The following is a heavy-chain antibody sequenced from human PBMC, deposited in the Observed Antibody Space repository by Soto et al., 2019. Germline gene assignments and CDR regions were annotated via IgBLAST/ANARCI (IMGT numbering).Heavy chain of an antibody. CDR1: GFTVSSNY. V-gene: IGHV3-53*01. CDR2: IYSGGST. D-gene: IGHD6-6*01. Sequence: GSLRLSCAASGFTVSSNYMSWVRQAPGKGLEWVSVIYSGGSTYYADSVKGRFTISRDNSKNTLYLQMNSLRAEDTAVYYCAREKAHSIAARHFGYYGMDVWGQGTTVTVSS. J-gene: IGHJ6*02. CDR3: AREKAHSIAARHFGYYGMDV.